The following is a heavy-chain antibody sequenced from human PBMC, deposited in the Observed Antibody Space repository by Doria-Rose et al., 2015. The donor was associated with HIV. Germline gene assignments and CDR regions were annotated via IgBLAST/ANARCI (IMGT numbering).Heavy chain of an antibody. CDR3: ASIKSSRWYHKYYFDF. V-gene: IGHV2-26*01. D-gene: IGHD6-13*01. CDR2: IYSDGER. J-gene: IGHJ4*02. Sequence: QVTLKESGPVLVKPTETLTLTCTVSGVSLSSPGMGVSWIRQPPGKALEWLGNIYSDGERSYKPYLKSRLTISRGTSKSQEVLTMTDMDPVDTATYYCASIKSSRWYHKYYFDFWGQGTLVIVSA. CDR1: GVSLSSPGMG.